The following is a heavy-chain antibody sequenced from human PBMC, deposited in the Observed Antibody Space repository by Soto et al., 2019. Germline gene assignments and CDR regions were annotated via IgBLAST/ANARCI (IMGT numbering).Heavy chain of an antibody. J-gene: IGHJ6*03. D-gene: IGHD2-2*01. CDR3: ARAPYCSSTSCYSYYYYYYIDV. Sequence: SVKVSCKASGGTFSSYTISWVRQAPGQGLEWMGRIIPILGIANYAQKFQGRVTITADKSTSTAYMELSSLRSEDTAVYYCARAPYCSSTSCYSYYYYYYIDVWGKGTTVTVSS. CDR2: IIPILGIA. CDR1: GGTFSSYT. V-gene: IGHV1-69*02.